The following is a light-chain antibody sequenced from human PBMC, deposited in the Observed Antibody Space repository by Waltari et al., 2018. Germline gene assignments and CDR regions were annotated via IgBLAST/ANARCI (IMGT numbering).Light chain of an antibody. CDR1: QNIRSS. CDR2: QAS. CDR3: QQCNSVPFT. J-gene: IGKJ3*01. Sequence: DTQMTQSPSSLSASVGDKVTITCRASQNIRSSLAWYQQIPGKAPRPLIYQASNLESGVPSRFSGSGYGADFTLTISSLQPEDFGTYFCQQCNSVPFTFGPGTKLDIK. V-gene: IGKV1-5*01.